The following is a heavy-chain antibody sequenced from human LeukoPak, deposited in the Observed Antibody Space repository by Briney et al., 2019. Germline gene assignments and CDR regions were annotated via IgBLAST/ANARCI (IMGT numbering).Heavy chain of an antibody. CDR1: GFSFSSYA. J-gene: IGHJ4*02. D-gene: IGHD3-10*01. Sequence: GGSLRLSCAASGFSFSSYAMSWVRQAPGKGLEWVSPISGSGGSTYYADSVKGRFTISRDNSKNTLFLLMNSLRVEDTAIYYCAKHRTGSGSYSAPTFDSWGRGSLVTVSS. V-gene: IGHV3-23*01. CDR2: ISGSGGST. CDR3: AKHRTGSGSYSAPTFDS.